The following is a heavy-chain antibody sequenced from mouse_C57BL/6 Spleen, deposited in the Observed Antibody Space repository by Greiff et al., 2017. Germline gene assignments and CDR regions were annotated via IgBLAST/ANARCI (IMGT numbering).Heavy chain of an antibody. CDR2: IYPGGGYT. D-gene: IGHD3-3*01. J-gene: IGHJ2*01. CDR3: ARGRDAYCDY. Sequence: QVQLQQSGAELVRPGTSVKMSCKASGYTFTNYWIGWAKQRPGHGLEWIGDIYPGGGYTNYNEKFKGKATLTADKSSSTAYMQFSSLTSEDSAIPYCARGRDAYCDYWGQGTTLTVSS. V-gene: IGHV1-63*01. CDR1: GYTFTNYW.